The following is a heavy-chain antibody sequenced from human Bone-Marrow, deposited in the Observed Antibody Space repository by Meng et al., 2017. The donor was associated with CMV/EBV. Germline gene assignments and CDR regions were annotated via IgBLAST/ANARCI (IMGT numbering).Heavy chain of an antibody. D-gene: IGHD3-3*01. J-gene: IGHJ6*02. CDR1: GFTLSSYW. CDR2: INSDGNST. V-gene: IGHV3-74*01. Sequence: GGSLRLSCAAFGFTLSSYWMHWVRQAPGKGLVWVSRINSDGNSTSYADSVKGRFATSRDNAKNTLYLQMNSLRAEDTAVYYCARDPSYGYYDFWSGYSGMDVWGQGTTVTVSS. CDR3: ARDPSYGYYDFWSGYSGMDV.